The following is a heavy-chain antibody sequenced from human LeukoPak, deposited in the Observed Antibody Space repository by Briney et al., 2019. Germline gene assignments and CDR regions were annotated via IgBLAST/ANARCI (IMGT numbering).Heavy chain of an antibody. CDR1: GGSISSSSFY. CDR2: IYYSGNT. J-gene: IGHJ4*02. Sequence: SETLSLTCTVSGGSISSSSFYWGWIRQPPGKGLEWIGSIYYSGNTYYNPSLESRVTISVDRSKNQFSLKLSSVTAADTAVYYCARLNQGNRFDYWGQGTLVTVSS. V-gene: IGHV4-39*01. CDR3: ARLNQGNRFDY. D-gene: IGHD1-14*01.